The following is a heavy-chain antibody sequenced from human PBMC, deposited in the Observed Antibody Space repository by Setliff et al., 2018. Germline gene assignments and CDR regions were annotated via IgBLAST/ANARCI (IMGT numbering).Heavy chain of an antibody. Sequence: PSETLSLTCNVSGDSIGNYHWSWLRQSPGRGLEWIGYVDHSDYANYNPSLKRRVTISVDTSKNQFSLRLSLVTAADTATYYCARQKEYSGRSCFQHWGQGIQVTVSS. CDR3: ARQKEYSGRSCFQH. V-gene: IGHV4-59*08. J-gene: IGHJ1*01. CDR1: GDSIGNYH. CDR2: VDHSDYA. D-gene: IGHD1-26*01.